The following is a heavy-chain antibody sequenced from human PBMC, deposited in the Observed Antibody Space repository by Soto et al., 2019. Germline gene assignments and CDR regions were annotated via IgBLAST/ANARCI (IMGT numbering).Heavy chain of an antibody. CDR2: ISGSGGST. CDR1: GFTFSSYA. V-gene: IGHV3-23*01. Sequence: PGGSLRLSCAASGFTFSSYAMSWVRQAPGKGLEWVSAISGSGGSTYYADSVKGRFTISGDNSKNTLYLQMNSLRAEDTAVYYCAKDKEGSGLSYVDYWGQGTLVTVSS. J-gene: IGHJ4*02. CDR3: AKDKEGSGLSYVDY. D-gene: IGHD3-16*01.